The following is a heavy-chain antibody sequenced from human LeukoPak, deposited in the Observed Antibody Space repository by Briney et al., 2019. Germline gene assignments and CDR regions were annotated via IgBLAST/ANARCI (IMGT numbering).Heavy chain of an antibody. J-gene: IGHJ4*02. V-gene: IGHV1-2*02. Sequence: ASVKVSCKASGYTLTGYYMHWVRQAPGQGLEWMGWINPNSGGTNYAQKFQRRVTMTRDTSSSTAYMELSRLRSDDTAVYYCARVSYYDSSGYSLPPDYWGQGTLVTVSS. CDR2: INPNSGGT. D-gene: IGHD3-22*01. CDR1: GYTLTGYY. CDR3: ARVSYYDSSGYSLPPDY.